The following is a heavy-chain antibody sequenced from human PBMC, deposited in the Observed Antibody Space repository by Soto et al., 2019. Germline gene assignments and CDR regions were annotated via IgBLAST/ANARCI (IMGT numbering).Heavy chain of an antibody. J-gene: IGHJ4*02. V-gene: IGHV3-23*01. Sequence: GCLRRSCAATGFTFSRYAMSWVRQAPGKGLEWVSAFSGSGGSTYYADSVKGRFTISRDNSKNTLYLQMNSLRAEDTAVYYCAKDLPGGDATGFDYWGQGTLVPVSS. CDR1: GFTFSRYA. CDR2: FSGSGGST. D-gene: IGHD2-21*02. CDR3: AKDLPGGDATGFDY.